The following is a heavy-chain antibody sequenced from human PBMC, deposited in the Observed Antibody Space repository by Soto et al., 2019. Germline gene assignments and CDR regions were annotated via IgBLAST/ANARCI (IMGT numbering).Heavy chain of an antibody. Sequence: SQTLSLTCTLSGGCFKSGSYYWRWVRQPPGNVLEWIGYVYYTGWTSYSPSLNSWVTICADTSQYNFSLKLTSVTARDTAGYYSARDQDYFEHQRPGSLVTASS. CDR3: ARDQDYFEH. CDR2: VYYTGWT. J-gene: IGHJ4*02. V-gene: IGHV4-61*01. CDR1: GGCFKSGSYY.